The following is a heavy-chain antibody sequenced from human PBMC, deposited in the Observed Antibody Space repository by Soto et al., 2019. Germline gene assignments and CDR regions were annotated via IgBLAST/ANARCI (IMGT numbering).Heavy chain of an antibody. CDR2: ISAYNGNT. J-gene: IGHJ6*02. Sequence: ASVKVSCKASGYTFTSYGISWVRQAPGQGLEWIGWISAYNGNTNYAQKLQGRVTMTTDTSTSTAYMELRSLRSDDTAVYYCARDYVVVPGHYGMDVWGQGTAVTVSS. V-gene: IGHV1-18*01. CDR3: ARDYVVVPGHYGMDV. D-gene: IGHD2-15*01. CDR1: GYTFTSYG.